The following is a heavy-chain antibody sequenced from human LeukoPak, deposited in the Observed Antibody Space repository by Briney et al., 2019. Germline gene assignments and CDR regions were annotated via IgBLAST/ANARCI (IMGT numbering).Heavy chain of an antibody. V-gene: IGHV3-21*01. CDR1: GFTFDTYT. CDR2: ISSKSGYI. D-gene: IGHD3/OR15-3a*01. CDR3: ARVRTAYYPDY. Sequence: PGGSLRLSCVASGFTFDTYTMNWVRQAPGKGLEWVSSISSKSGYIHYADSVKGRFIISRDNAKNSLSLQMNSLRAKDTAVYYCARVRTAYYPDYWGQGTLVTVSS. J-gene: IGHJ4*02.